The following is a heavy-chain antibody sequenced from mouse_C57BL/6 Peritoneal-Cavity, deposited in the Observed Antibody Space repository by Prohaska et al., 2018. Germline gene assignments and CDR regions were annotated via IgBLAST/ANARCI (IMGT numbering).Heavy chain of an antibody. CDR3: TPSGWLLPFAY. J-gene: IGHJ3*01. D-gene: IGHD2-3*01. Sequence: DWVRQSPEKGLEWGAEIRNKASNHATYYAESVKGRFTISRDDSKSSVYLPMNSLRAEDTGIYYCTPSGWLLPFAYWSQGTLVTVSA. CDR2: IRNKASNHAT. V-gene: IGHV6-6*01.